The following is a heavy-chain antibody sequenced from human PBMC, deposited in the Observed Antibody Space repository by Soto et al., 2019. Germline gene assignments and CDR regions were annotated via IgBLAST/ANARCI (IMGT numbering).Heavy chain of an antibody. CDR2: VYATGTT. J-gene: IGHJ5*02. CDR3: VRDGSKTLRDWFDP. V-gene: IGHV4-4*07. Sequence: SETLSLTCSVAGGSISKFYWSWIRKTAGKGLEWMGRVYATGTTDYNPSLRSRVAMSVDISRKTFSLRLTSVTAADTGMYYCVRDGSKTLRDWFDPWGQGKLVTVSS. D-gene: IGHD3-10*01. CDR1: GGSISKFY.